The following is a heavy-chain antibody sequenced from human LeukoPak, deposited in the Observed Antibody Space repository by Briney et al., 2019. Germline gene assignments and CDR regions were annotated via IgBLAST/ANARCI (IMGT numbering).Heavy chain of an antibody. V-gene: IGHV4-4*07. CDR3: ARGHSGSYYGY. CDR2: IQTSGST. J-gene: IGHJ4*02. D-gene: IGHD1-26*01. CDR1: GGSISSYY. Sequence: SETLSLTCAVSGGSISSYYWTWIRQPAGKGLEWIGRIQTSGSTNYNPSLRSRVTMSLDTSKNQFSLSLSSVTAADTAVYYCARGHSGSYYGYWGQGTLVTVSS.